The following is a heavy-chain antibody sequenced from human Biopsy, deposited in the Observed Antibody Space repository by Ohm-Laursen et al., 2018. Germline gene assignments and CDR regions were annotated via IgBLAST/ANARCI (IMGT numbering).Heavy chain of an antibody. Sequence: SETLSLTCTVSGGSISSGSNYWAWIRQPPGKGLAWIGSVYHGGTTYYSPSLKSRATISVVTSKNQLSLKVTSVTAADTAAYYCARHDGNGPFALDSWGQGTLVTVSS. CDR3: ARHDGNGPFALDS. CDR1: GGSISSGSNY. J-gene: IGHJ4*02. CDR2: VYHGGTT. V-gene: IGHV4-39*01. D-gene: IGHD5-24*01.